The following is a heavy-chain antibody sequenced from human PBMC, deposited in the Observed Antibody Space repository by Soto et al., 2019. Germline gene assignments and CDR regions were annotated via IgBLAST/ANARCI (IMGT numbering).Heavy chain of an antibody. J-gene: IGHJ5*02. CDR3: ARMGFSTGWSLFDT. D-gene: IGHD6-19*01. V-gene: IGHV6-1*01. CDR2: TYYRSKWKD. CDR1: GDSVSSNSAA. Sequence: SQTLSLPCAISGDSVSSNSAAWNWIRQSPSRGLEWLGRTYYRSKWKDEYALSVKSRITVSPDTSKNQFSLQLNSVTPEDTAVYYCARMGFSTGWSLFDTWGQGTLVTVSS.